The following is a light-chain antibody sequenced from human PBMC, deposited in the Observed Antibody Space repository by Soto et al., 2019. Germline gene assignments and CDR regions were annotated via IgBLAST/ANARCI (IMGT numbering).Light chain of an antibody. CDR2: STS. CDR1: QGISGY. CDR3: QQINTYLIT. V-gene: IGKV1-9*01. J-gene: IGKJ5*01. Sequence: DIQLTQSPSFLSASVGDRVTITCRASQGISGYLAWYQQKPGKVPKLLIYSTSTLQSGVPSRFSGSASGTEFTLTISSLQPEHFATYYCQQINTYLITFGQGTRLEIK.